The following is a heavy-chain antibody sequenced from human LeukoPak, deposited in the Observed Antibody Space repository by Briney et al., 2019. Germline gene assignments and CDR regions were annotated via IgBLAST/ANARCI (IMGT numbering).Heavy chain of an antibody. D-gene: IGHD2-15*01. CDR3: AKGEPSKAVVAAWIDY. CDR1: GFTFNNYA. V-gene: IGHV3-30*04. J-gene: IGHJ4*02. CDR2: ISYDGGDK. Sequence: GRSLGLSCAAAGFTFNNYAMHWVRQAPGKGLEWVAVISYDGGDKYYTDSLKGRFTVSRDNSKNTVYLQVNSLRVEDRGVYYCAKGEPSKAVVAAWIDYWGQGTLVTVSS.